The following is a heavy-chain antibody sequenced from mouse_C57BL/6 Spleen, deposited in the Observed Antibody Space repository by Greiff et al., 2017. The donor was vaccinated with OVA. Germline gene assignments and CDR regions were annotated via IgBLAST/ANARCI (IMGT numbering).Heavy chain of an antibody. CDR3: ARGHGYDEGRYFDY. D-gene: IGHD2-2*01. J-gene: IGHJ2*01. CDR2: INYDGSST. CDR1: GFTFSDYY. Sequence: EVHLVESEGGLVQPGSSMKLSCTASGFTFSDYYMAWVRQVPEKGLEWVANINYDGSSTYYLDSLKSRFIISRDNAKNILYLQMSSLKSEDTATYYCARGHGYDEGRYFDYWGQGTTLTVSS. V-gene: IGHV5-16*01.